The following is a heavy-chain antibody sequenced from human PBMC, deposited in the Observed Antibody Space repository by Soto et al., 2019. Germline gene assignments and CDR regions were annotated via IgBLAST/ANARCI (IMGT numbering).Heavy chain of an antibody. CDR2: IYWDDDK. CDR1: GFSLSTSGVG. CDR3: AHKVYCSCTCCYEIKGTFDY. J-gene: IGHJ4*02. D-gene: IGHD2-2*01. V-gene: IGHV2-5*02. Sequence: SGPTLVNPTQTLTLTCTFSGFSLSTSGVGVGWIRQPPGKALEWLALIYWDDDKRYSPSLKSRLTITKDTSKNQVVLTMTNMEPVDTATYYCAHKVYCSCTCCYEIKGTFDYWGQGTLVTVSS.